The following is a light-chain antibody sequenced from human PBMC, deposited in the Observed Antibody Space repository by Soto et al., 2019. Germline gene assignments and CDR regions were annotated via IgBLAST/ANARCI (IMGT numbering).Light chain of an antibody. J-gene: IGKJ1*01. CDR1: QGISSY. Sequence: AIRMTQSPSSFSASTGDRVTITCRASQGISSYLAWYQQKPGKAPKLLIYGASTLQSGVPSRFSGSGSGTDFTMTVSCLQYEDFATYYCHEYYSYPRWTFGQGTKVEIK. CDR2: GAS. V-gene: IGKV1-8*01. CDR3: HEYYSYPRWT.